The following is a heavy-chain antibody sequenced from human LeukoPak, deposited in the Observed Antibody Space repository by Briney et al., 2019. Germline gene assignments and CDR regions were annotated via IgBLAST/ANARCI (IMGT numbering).Heavy chain of an antibody. Sequence: GGSLRLSCAASGFTFSSYWMSWVRQAPGKGLEWVANIKQDGSEKYYMDSVKGRFTISRDNAKNSLYLQMNSLRAEDTAVFYCARDQYDAWSRRGNFDSWGQGTLVIVSS. D-gene: IGHD3-3*01. J-gene: IGHJ4*02. V-gene: IGHV3-7*01. CDR3: ARDQYDAWSRRGNFDS. CDR2: IKQDGSEK. CDR1: GFTFSSYW.